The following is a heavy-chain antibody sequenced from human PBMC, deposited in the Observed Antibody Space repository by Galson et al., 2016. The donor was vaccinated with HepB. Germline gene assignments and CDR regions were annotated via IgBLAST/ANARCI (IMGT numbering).Heavy chain of an antibody. D-gene: IGHD3-3*01. CDR3: ARDFWSGYYRTQNWFDP. Sequence: SVKVSCKASGYTFTGYYIHWVRQAPGQGLEWMGWIKPNSGDTTFARKFQGRVTMTRDTSVSTAHMELSRLRSDDTAVYYCARDFWSGYYRTQNWFDPWGQGTLVTVSS. J-gene: IGHJ5*02. CDR1: GYTFTGYY. V-gene: IGHV1-2*02. CDR2: IKPNSGDT.